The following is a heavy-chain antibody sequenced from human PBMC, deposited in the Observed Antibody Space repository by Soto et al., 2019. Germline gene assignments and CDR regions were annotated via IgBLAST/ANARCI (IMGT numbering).Heavy chain of an antibody. J-gene: IGHJ6*02. CDR3: ARGNHGYCSGGSCPAGNMDV. Sequence: SETLSLTCTVSGGSISTGGHYWNWIRQHPGKGLEWIGYIYYSGSTYYNPSLKSRVTISVDTSQNQFSLKLTSVTAADTAVYYCARGNHGYCSGGSCPAGNMDVWGQGTTVTVSS. CDR1: GGSISTGGHY. V-gene: IGHV4-31*03. D-gene: IGHD2-15*01. CDR2: IYYSGST.